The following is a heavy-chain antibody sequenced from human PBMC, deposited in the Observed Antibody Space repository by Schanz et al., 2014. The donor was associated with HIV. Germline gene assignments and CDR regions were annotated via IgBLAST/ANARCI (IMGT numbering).Heavy chain of an antibody. CDR3: ARDGLSSRGWFDP. D-gene: IGHD1-26*01. CDR1: GFTFSSYT. J-gene: IGHJ5*02. V-gene: IGHV3-21*06. Sequence: EVQLVESGGGPVKPGGSLRLSCVASGFTFSSYTMNWVRQAPGKGLEWVSSISSSGTYIYYADSVKGRFTISRDNAKDVLYLQMNSLRVEDTAVYYCARDGLSSRGWFDPWGQGTLVTVSP. CDR2: ISSSGTYI.